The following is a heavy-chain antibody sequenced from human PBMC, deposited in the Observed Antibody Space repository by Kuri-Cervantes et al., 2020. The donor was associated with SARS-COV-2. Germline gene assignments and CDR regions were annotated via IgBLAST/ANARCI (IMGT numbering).Heavy chain of an antibody. D-gene: IGHD3-22*01. V-gene: IGHV3-30*18. J-gene: IGHJ3*02. CDR2: ISYDGSNK. Sequence: GESLKISCAASGFTFSSYGMHWVRQAPGKGLEWVAVISYDGSNKYHADSVKGRFTISRDNSKNTLYLQMNSLRAEDTAVYYCAKDRTRNTYYYDSSGYYYGGFDAFDIWGQGTMVTVSS. CDR1: GFTFSSYG. CDR3: AKDRTRNTYYYDSSGYYYGGFDAFDI.